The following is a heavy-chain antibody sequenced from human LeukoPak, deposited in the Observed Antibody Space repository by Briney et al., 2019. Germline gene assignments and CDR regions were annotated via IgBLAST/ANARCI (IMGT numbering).Heavy chain of an antibody. CDR1: GFTFSSYS. J-gene: IGHJ3*02. CDR3: ARGGISSSWKPDAFDI. D-gene: IGHD6-13*01. Sequence: PGGSLRLSCAASGFTFSSYSMIWVRQAPGKGLEWVSYISSSTSYIYYADSVKGRFTISRDNAKNSLYLQMNSLRAEDTAVYYCARGGISSSWKPDAFDIWGQGTMVTVSS. CDR2: ISSSTSYI. V-gene: IGHV3-21*01.